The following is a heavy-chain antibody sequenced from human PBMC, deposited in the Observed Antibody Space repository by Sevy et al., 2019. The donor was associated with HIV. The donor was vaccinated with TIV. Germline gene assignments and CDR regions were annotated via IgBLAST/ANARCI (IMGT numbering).Heavy chain of an antibody. V-gene: IGHV3-30*02. CDR3: AKDLAGPGRRYFDY. J-gene: IGHJ4*02. D-gene: IGHD6-13*01. CDR1: GFTFSNSNYG. CDR2: IRYDGSDK. Sequence: GGSLRLSCAASGFTFSNSNYGMHWVRQVPGKGLEWLTFIRYDGSDKYYAASVKGRFTISRDDSKNTLYLQMESLRPEDTAIYYCAKDLAGPGRRYFDYWGQGTLVTVSS.